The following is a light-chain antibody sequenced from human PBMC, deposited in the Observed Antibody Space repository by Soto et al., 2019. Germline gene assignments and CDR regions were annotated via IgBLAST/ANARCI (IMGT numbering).Light chain of an antibody. Sequence: EIVMAQSPATLSVSPGERATLSCRASQSVSSNLAWYHQKPGQAPRLLIYGASTRATGIPARFSGSGSGTEFTLTISSLQSEDFEAYYCQQYNNWPSLFGPGTTVDIK. CDR2: GAS. J-gene: IGKJ3*01. V-gene: IGKV3-15*01. CDR1: QSVSSN. CDR3: QQYNNWPSL.